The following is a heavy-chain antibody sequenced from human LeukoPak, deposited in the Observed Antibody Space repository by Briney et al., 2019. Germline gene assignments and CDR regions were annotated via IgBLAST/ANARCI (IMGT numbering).Heavy chain of an antibody. CDR2: IKQDGSEK. V-gene: IGHV3-7*01. J-gene: IGHJ4*02. CDR1: GFTFSSFW. D-gene: IGHD1-26*01. Sequence: GGSLTLSCAASGFTFSSFWMIWVRQAPGKGLEWVANIKQDGSEKYYVDSVKVRFTISRDNAKNSLYLQMNSLRAEDTAVYYCARRGSYGSYYFDYWGQGTLVTVSS. CDR3: ARRGSYGSYYFDY.